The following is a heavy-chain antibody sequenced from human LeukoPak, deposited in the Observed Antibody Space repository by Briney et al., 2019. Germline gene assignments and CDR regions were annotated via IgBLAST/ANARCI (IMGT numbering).Heavy chain of an antibody. V-gene: IGHV3-23*01. CDR2: ISSGGGST. CDR3: AKDRNLGSFDS. D-gene: IGHD1-14*01. Sequence: GRSLRLSCAASGFTFSNYAMNWVRQAPGKGLEWVSSISSGGGSTYYADSVKGRFTISRDNSKNTLNLQMNSLRAEDTALYFCAKDRNLGSFDSWGQGTLVTVSS. J-gene: IGHJ4*02. CDR1: GFTFSNYA.